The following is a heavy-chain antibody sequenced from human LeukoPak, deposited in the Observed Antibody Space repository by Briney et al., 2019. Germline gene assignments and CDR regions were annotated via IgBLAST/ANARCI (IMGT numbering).Heavy chain of an antibody. V-gene: IGHV4-4*02. CDR1: GGSIDITNY. CDR2: ISHDGTT. Sequence: PSETLSLTCGVSGGSIDITNYWSWVRQAPGKGLEWIGEISHDGTTNYNPSLRSRVAMSFDRANNQFSLSLTSVTAADTAVYYCTREDRPFCPFAYWGQGVLVTVSS. D-gene: IGHD3-22*01. J-gene: IGHJ4*02. CDR3: TREDRPFCPFAY.